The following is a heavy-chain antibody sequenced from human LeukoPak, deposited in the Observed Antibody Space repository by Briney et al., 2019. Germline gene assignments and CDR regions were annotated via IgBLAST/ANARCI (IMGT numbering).Heavy chain of an antibody. CDR1: GYTFTSYG. D-gene: IGHD3-22*01. CDR3: ARDPYYYDSSGYYYVY. CDR2: ISTYNGNT. Sequence: ASVKVSCKASGYTFTSYGISWVRQAPGQGLEWMGWISTYNGNTNYAQKLQGRVTMTTDTSTSTAYMELRSLRSDYTAVYYCARDPYYYDSSGYYYVYWGQGTLVTVSS. J-gene: IGHJ4*02. V-gene: IGHV1-18*01.